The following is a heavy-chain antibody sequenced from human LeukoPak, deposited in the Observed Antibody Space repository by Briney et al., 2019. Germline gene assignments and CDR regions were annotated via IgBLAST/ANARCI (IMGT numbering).Heavy chain of an antibody. J-gene: IGHJ6*02. Sequence: GGSLRLSCVGSGYTFSGYWMHWVRQVPGKGLVWISRINSDGSSTAYADPVKGRFTISRDNAKNTLYLQMNSLRVEDTAMYYCTRDRYYGMDVWGQGTTVTVS. CDR3: TRDRYYGMDV. CDR2: INSDGSST. V-gene: IGHV3-74*01. CDR1: GYTFSGYW.